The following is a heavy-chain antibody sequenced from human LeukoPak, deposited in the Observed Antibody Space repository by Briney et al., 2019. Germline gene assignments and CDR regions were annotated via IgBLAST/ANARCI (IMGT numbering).Heavy chain of an antibody. V-gene: IGHV3-9*03. D-gene: IGHD3-9*01. Sequence: PGGSLSLSCAASGFTFDDYAMHWVRQAPGKGLEWVSGISWNSGSIGYADSVKGRFTISRDNAKNSLYLQMNSLRAEDMALYYCAKDIGYDILTGPKTLDYWGQGTLVTVSS. CDR1: GFTFDDYA. CDR2: ISWNSGSI. CDR3: AKDIGYDILTGPKTLDY. J-gene: IGHJ4*02.